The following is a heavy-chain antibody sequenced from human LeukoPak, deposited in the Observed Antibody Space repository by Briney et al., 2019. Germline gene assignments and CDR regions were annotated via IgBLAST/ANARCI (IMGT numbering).Heavy chain of an antibody. V-gene: IGHV3-74*01. J-gene: IGHJ4*02. CDR3: ARLYAGGY. D-gene: IGHD2-8*01. CDR2: ITTDGSST. CDR1: GFTLSSYW. Sequence: GGSLRLSGAASGFTLSSYWMHWVRQAPGKGLVWVSRITTDGSSTSYADSVKGRFTISRDNAKNTLYLQMNSLRAEDTAVYYCARLYAGGYWGQGTLVTVSS.